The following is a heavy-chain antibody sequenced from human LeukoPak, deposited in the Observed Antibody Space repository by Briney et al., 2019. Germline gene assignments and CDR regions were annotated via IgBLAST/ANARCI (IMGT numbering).Heavy chain of an antibody. CDR2: ISAYNGNT. J-gene: IGHJ4*02. D-gene: IGHD3-9*01. Sequence: ASVKVSCKASGYTFTSYGISWVRQAPGQGLEWMGWISAYNGNTNYAQKLQGRVTITRDTSASTAYMELSSLRSEDTAVYYCARDILTGYYYFDYWGQGTLVTVSS. CDR1: GYTFTSYG. V-gene: IGHV1-18*01. CDR3: ARDILTGYYYFDY.